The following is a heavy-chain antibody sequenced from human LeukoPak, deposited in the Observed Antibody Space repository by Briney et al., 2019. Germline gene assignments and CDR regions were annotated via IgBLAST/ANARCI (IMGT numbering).Heavy chain of an antibody. CDR2: ISYDETNK. J-gene: IGHJ4*02. V-gene: IGHV3-30*01. CDR3: AKEDPPNAYFDY. Sequence: GRSLRLSCAASGFTFSSYAMHWVRQAPGKGLEGVAVISYDETNKYYADSVKGRFTISRDSSKNTLFLQMNSLRAEDTAVYYCAKEDPPNAYFDYWGQGTLVTVSS. CDR1: GFTFSSYA.